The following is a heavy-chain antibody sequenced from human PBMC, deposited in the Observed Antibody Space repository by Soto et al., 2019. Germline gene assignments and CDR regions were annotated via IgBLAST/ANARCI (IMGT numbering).Heavy chain of an antibody. CDR1: GGSFSGYY. D-gene: IGHD7-27*01. CDR2: INHSGST. V-gene: IGHV4-34*01. Sequence: SETLSLTCAVYGGSFSGYYWSWIRQPPGKGLEWIGEINHSGSTNYNPSLKSRVTISVDTSQNQFSLKLSSVTAADTAVYYCARGWGSVSHAYDSWGQGTMVTVSS. CDR3: ARGWGSVSHAYDS. J-gene: IGHJ3*02.